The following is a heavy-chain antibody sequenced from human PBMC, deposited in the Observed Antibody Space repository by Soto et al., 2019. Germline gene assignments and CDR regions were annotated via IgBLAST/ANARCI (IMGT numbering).Heavy chain of an antibody. Sequence: QLQLQESGPGLVKPSETLSLTCTVSGGSISSSSYYWGWIRQPPGKRLEWIGSIYYSGSTYYNPSLRCRVTISVDTSKNQFSLKLSSVTAADTAVYYCARHTPAISISDHWGQGTLVTVSS. D-gene: IGHD2-15*01. V-gene: IGHV4-39*01. CDR1: GGSISSSSYY. J-gene: IGHJ4*02. CDR3: ARHTPAISISDH. CDR2: IYYSGST.